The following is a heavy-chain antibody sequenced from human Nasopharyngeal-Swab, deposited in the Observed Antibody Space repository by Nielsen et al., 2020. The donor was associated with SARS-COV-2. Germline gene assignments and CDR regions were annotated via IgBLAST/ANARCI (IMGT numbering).Heavy chain of an antibody. CDR2: ISYDGSNK. D-gene: IGHD6-25*01. CDR1: GFTFSSYG. CDR3: AKDCGLRAAYYYYGMDV. Sequence: GESLKISCAASGFTFSSYGMHWVRQAPGKGLEWVAVISYDGSNKYYADSVKGRFTISRDNSKNTLYLQMNSLRAEDTAVYYCAKDCGLRAAYYYYGMDVRGQGTTVTVSS. J-gene: IGHJ6*02. V-gene: IGHV3-30*18.